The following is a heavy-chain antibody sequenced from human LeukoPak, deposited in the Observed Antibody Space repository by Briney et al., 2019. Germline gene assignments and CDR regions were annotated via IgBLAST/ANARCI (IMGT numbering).Heavy chain of an antibody. CDR2: IYSDDDK. CDR3: AHRGKYLTWFDP. D-gene: IGHD2/OR15-2a*01. CDR1: GFSLTNSAVG. J-gene: IGHJ5*02. Sequence: SGPTLVKPTQTLTLTCTFSGFSLTNSAVGVGWIRKPPGQALEWLALIYSDDDKRYNPSLKTRLSNTKDTSKNQVVLTMTNVDLVDTATYFCAHRGKYLTWFDPWGQGTLVIVSS. V-gene: IGHV2-5*02.